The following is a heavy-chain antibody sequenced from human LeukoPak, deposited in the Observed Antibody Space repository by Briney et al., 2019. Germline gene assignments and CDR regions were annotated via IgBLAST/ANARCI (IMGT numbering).Heavy chain of an antibody. CDR2: ISYNGSNK. CDR3: AKDGGLYGERVY. CDR1: GFTFSSYG. D-gene: IGHD3-16*01. V-gene: IGHV3-30*18. Sequence: GTSLRLSCAASGFTFSSYGMHWVRQAPGKGLEWVAVISYNGSNKYYADSVKGRFTITRDNSKNTLYMQMNSVRAEDTAVYYCAKDGGLYGERVYWGQGTLVTVSS. J-gene: IGHJ4*02.